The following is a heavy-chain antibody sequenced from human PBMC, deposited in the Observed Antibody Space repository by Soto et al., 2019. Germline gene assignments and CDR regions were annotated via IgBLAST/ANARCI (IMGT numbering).Heavy chain of an antibody. CDR1: GITVSTNY. J-gene: IGHJ4*02. Sequence: PGGSLRLSCAASGITVSTNYMSWVRQAPGKGLEWVSVIYSDGKTYYAAYVKGRCTITRDNTKNTVSLQMNSLRADDPAVYYCARDGGGVYDDSSGYVAVWGQGTLVTVSS. CDR3: ARDGGGVYDDSSGYVAV. V-gene: IGHV3-53*01. CDR2: IYSDGKT. D-gene: IGHD3-22*01.